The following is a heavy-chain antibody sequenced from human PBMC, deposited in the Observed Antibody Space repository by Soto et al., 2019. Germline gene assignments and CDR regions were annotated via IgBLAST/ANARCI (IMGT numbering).Heavy chain of an antibody. J-gene: IGHJ6*02. CDR1: GYSVTGSDYY. CDR2: MFYSGLT. D-gene: IGHD2-15*01. V-gene: IGHV4-39*01. Sequence: SETLSLTSSVSGYSVTGSDYYWAWIRQPPGKGLEWIGSMFYSGLTYYNPSLKSRVTLSVDTSKNQFSVRLNSVTAADTAVYYCAPLSVSLSGPYGIHVWGQGTTANVSS. CDR3: APLSVSLSGPYGIHV.